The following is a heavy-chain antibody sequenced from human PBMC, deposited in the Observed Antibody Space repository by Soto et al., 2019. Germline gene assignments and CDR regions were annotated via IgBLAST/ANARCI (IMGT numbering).Heavy chain of an antibody. CDR2: INPRGGSR. CDR1: GYTFTSYF. CDR3: ARGTRDGYNFIGDY. J-gene: IGHJ4*02. Sequence: QVHLVQSGAEARKPGASVKVSCKASGYTFTSYFMHWVRQAPGQGLEWMGVINPRGGSRSFAHKFQGRVKLTRDTSTSTLYLEVSSLRSEDTAVYYCARGTRDGYNFIGDYWGQGTLVTVSS. V-gene: IGHV1-46*01. D-gene: IGHD1-1*01.